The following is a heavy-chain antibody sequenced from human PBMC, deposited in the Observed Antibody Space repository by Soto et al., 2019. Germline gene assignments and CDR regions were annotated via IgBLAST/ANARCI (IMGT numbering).Heavy chain of an antibody. CDR1: GFTFSSHA. D-gene: IGHD3-3*01. V-gene: IGHV3-23*01. CDR3: AKRFTLFGEVKLSPDFDY. CDR2: ISYSGTTT. Sequence: VQLLESGGGLVQPAGSLRLSCAASGFTFSSHAMSWVRQAPGKGLEWVSAISYSGTTTYYAESVKGRFTISRDNSKNTLYLQMNSLRVEDTAIYYCAKRFTLFGEVKLSPDFDYWGQGTLVTVSS. J-gene: IGHJ4*02.